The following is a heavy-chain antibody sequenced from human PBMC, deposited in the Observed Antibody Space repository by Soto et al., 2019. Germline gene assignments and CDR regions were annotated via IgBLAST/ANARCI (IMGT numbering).Heavy chain of an antibody. Sequence: GWSLRLSCAASGFTFSSYAMHWVRQAPGKGLEWVAVISYDGSNKYYADSVKGRFTISRDNSKNTLYLQMNSLRAEDTAVYYCARDPSYLDVLKVGATHFDYWGQGTLVTVSS. J-gene: IGHJ4*02. CDR1: GFTFSSYA. D-gene: IGHD1-26*01. CDR3: ARDPSYLDVLKVGATHFDY. CDR2: ISYDGSNK. V-gene: IGHV3-30-3*01.